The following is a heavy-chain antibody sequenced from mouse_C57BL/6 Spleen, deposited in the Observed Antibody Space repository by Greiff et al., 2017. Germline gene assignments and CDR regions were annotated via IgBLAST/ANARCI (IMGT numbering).Heavy chain of an antibody. CDR3: ARSYGIYEYFDV. CDR2: INPGSGGT. V-gene: IGHV1-54*01. CDR1: GYAFTNYL. J-gene: IGHJ1*03. D-gene: IGHD2-1*01. Sequence: VQLQQSGAELVRPGTSVKVSCKASGYAFTNYLIEWVKQRPGQGLEWIGVINPGSGGTNYNEKFKGKATLTADKSSSTAYMQLSSLTSEDSAVYFCARSYGIYEYFDVWGTGTTVTVSS.